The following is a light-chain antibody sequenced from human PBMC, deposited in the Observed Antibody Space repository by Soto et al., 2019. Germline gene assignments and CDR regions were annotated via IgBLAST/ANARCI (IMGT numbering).Light chain of an antibody. J-gene: IGKJ1*01. Sequence: DIQMTQSPSSLSASVGDRVTITCRASQGINNYLAWYQQKPGKVPKLLIYSASTLQSGVPSRFSASGYGTDLTLIISSLQPEDVAIYYCQRYSSVPRTFGQGTKVEIK. CDR2: SAS. V-gene: IGKV1-27*01. CDR1: QGINNY. CDR3: QRYSSVPRT.